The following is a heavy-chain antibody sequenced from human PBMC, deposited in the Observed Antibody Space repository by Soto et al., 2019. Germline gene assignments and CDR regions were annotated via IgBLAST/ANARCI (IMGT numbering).Heavy chain of an antibody. CDR1: GGSISSYY. V-gene: IGHV4-59*01. CDR2: IYYSGNT. J-gene: IGHJ4*02. D-gene: IGHD5-12*01. CDR3: AGSGYGLPLYYFDY. Sequence: SETLSLTCTVSGGSISSYYWSWIRQPPGKGLEWIGYIYYSGNTNYNPSLKSRVTISVDTSKNQFSLKLSSVTAADTTVYYCAGSGYGLPLYYFDYWGQGTLVTVSS.